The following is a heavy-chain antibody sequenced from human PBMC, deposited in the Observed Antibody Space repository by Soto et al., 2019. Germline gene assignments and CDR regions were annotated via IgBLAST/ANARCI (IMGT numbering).Heavy chain of an antibody. J-gene: IGHJ4*02. CDR2: ISSSSSTI. V-gene: IGHV3-48*01. Sequence: EVQLVESGGGLVQPGGSLRLSCAASGFTFSSYSMNWVRQAPGKGLEWVSYISSSSSTIYYADSVKGRFTISRDNAKNSLYLQMNSLRAEDTAVYCCARAYSGYGFYYFDYWGQGTLVTVSS. D-gene: IGHD5-12*01. CDR3: ARAYSGYGFYYFDY. CDR1: GFTFSSYS.